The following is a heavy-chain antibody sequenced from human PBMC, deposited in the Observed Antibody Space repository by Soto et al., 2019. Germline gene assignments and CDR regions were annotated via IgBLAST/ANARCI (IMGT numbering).Heavy chain of an antibody. CDR3: ARDNDRPQLGGNYYYILDV. CDR2: IMPIFRTP. D-gene: IGHD1-1*01. Sequence: QVQXEQSGAXVXKXGSSVKVSCKASGGTFRNSAISWVRQAPGQGLEWMGGIMPIFRTPDYAQKFQGRVTITADESTNTAYMELSGLRSDDTAVYYCARDNDRPQLGGNYYYILDVWGHGTTVTVSS. J-gene: IGHJ6*02. V-gene: IGHV1-69*12. CDR1: GGTFRNSA.